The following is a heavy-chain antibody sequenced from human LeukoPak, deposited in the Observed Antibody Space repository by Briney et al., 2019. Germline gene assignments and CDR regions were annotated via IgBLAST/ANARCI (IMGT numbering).Heavy chain of an antibody. J-gene: IGHJ4*02. D-gene: IGHD2-2*01. Sequence: PGGSLRLSCAASGFTFSSYEMNWVRQAPGKWLEWVSYISSSGSTIYYADSVKGRFTISRDNAKNSLYLQMNSLRAEDTAVYYCARRLGYCSSTSCSKWGQGTLVTVSS. CDR2: ISSSGSTI. CDR1: GFTFSSYE. CDR3: ARRLGYCSSTSCSK. V-gene: IGHV3-48*03.